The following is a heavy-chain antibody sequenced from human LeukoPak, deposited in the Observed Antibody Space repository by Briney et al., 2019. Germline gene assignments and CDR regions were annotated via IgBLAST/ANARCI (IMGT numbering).Heavy chain of an antibody. D-gene: IGHD2-15*01. Sequence: SSETLSLTCAVYGGSFSGYYWSWIRQPPGKGLEWIGEINHSGSTNYNPSLKSRVTISVDTSKNQFSLKLSSVTAADTAVYYCARGLGIVVVVAATPERDAFDIWGQGTMVTVSS. V-gene: IGHV4-34*01. CDR2: INHSGST. CDR1: GGSFSGYY. J-gene: IGHJ3*02. CDR3: ARGLGIVVVVAATPERDAFDI.